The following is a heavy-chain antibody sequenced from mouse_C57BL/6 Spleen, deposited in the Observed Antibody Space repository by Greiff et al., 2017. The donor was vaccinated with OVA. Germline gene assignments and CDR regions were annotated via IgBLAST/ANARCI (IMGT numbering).Heavy chain of an antibody. V-gene: IGHV5-17*01. Sequence: VQLKESGGGLVKPGGSLKLSCAASGFTFSDYGMHWVRQAPEKGLEWVAYISSGSSTIYYADTVKGRFTISRDNAKNTLFLQMTSLRSEDTAMYYCARVGRIYDGYPLYAMDYWGQGTSVTVSS. CDR2: ISSGSSTI. J-gene: IGHJ4*01. D-gene: IGHD2-3*01. CDR1: GFTFSDYG. CDR3: ARVGRIYDGYPLYAMDY.